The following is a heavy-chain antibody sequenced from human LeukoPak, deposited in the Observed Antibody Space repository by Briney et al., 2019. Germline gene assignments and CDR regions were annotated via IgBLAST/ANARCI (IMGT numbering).Heavy chain of an antibody. D-gene: IGHD3-10*01. CDR1: GGSISSYY. Sequence: SEALSLTCTVSGGSISSYYWSWIRQPPGKGLEWIGYIYSSGSTNYNPSLKSRLTISVDASKNQFSLKLTSVTAADTAVYYCARAYYYGSGSYGLDYWGQGTLVTVSS. V-gene: IGHV4-59*01. J-gene: IGHJ4*02. CDR3: ARAYYYGSGSYGLDY. CDR2: IYSSGST.